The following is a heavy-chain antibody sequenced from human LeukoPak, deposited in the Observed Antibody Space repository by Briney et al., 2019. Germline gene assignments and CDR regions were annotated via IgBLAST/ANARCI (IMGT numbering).Heavy chain of an antibody. CDR1: GGTFNNYA. V-gene: IGHV1-69*13. CDR3: ARGALYYGSGNDAFDI. CDR2: IIPIFGSS. J-gene: IGHJ3*02. Sequence: SVKVSCKASGGTFNNYAINWVRQAPGQGLEWMGGIIPIFGSSNYAQKFQGRVTITADESTTTAYMELSSLRSEDTAVYYCARGALYYGSGNDAFDIWGQGTMVTVSS. D-gene: IGHD3-10*01.